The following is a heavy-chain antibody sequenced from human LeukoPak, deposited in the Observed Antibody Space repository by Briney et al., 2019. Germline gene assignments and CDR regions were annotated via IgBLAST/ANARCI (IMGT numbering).Heavy chain of an antibody. CDR3: VTSAYPFDY. CDR1: GFTFSTYN. V-gene: IGHV3-21*01. CDR2: ISGSSSYI. J-gene: IGHJ4*02. Sequence: GGSLRLSCEGSGFTFSTYNMNWVRQAPGKGLEWASSISGSSSYIYYADSVKGRFTVSRDNAKNSVYLQMNSLRAEDTAVYYCVTSAYPFDYWGQGTLVTVSS.